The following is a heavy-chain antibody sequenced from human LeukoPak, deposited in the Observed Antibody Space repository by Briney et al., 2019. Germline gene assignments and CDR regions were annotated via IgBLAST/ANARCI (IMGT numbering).Heavy chain of an antibody. Sequence: SETLSLTCTVSGGSISSGYWSWIRQPPGKGLEWIGYIYYSGSTNYNPSLKSRVTISVDTSKNRFSLKLSSVTAADTAVYYCARDSYSGSSDYWGQGTLVTVSS. CDR3: ARDSYSGSSDY. CDR2: IYYSGST. J-gene: IGHJ4*02. CDR1: GGSISSGY. V-gene: IGHV4-59*01. D-gene: IGHD1-26*01.